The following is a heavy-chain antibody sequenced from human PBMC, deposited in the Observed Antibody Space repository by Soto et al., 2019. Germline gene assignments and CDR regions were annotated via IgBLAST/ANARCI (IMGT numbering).Heavy chain of an antibody. Sequence: VQLLESGGGSVQPGGSLRLSCAASGFTFSTYSMNWVRQAPGKGLEWVAVIWGDASHEYYADSVKGRFPISRDNSRDKVYLQMNSLRDEDTALYYCVKDCRPDSGYDLDFWGQGTLVTVSS. V-gene: IGHV3-33*03. J-gene: IGHJ1*01. D-gene: IGHD5-12*01. CDR2: IWGDASHE. CDR3: VKDCRPDSGYDLDF. CDR1: GFTFSTYS.